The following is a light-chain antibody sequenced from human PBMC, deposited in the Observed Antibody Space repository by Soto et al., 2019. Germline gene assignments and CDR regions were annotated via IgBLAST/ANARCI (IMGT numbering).Light chain of an antibody. V-gene: IGKV3-11*01. Sequence: EIVLTQFPATLSLSPGDRATLSCRASQSVGSYLAWYQQKPGQAPRLLIYDASNRATGIPARFSGSGSGTGFTLTISSLETEDFAVYYCQQRSNWPPTFGPGTKVDVK. CDR2: DAS. J-gene: IGKJ3*01. CDR1: QSVGSY. CDR3: QQRSNWPPT.